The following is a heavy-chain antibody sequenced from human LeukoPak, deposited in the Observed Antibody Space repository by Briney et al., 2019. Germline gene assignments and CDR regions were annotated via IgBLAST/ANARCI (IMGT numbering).Heavy chain of an antibody. D-gene: IGHD6-13*01. CDR2: INHSGST. Sequence: SETLSLTCAVYGGSFSGYYWSWIRQPPGKGLEWIGEINHSGSTNYNPSLKSRVTISVDTSKNQFSLKLSSVTAADTAVYYCARMAAACWFDPWGRGTLVTVSS. V-gene: IGHV4-34*01. J-gene: IGHJ5*02. CDR3: ARMAAACWFDP. CDR1: GGSFSGYY.